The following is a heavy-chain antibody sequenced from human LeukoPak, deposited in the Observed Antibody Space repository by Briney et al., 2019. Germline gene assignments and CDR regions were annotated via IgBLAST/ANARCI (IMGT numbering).Heavy chain of an antibody. CDR2: IYYSGST. CDR1: GGSFSSYY. Sequence: SETLSLTCTVSGGSFSSYYWSWIRQPPGKGLEWIGSIYYSGSTDYNPSLKSRVTISVDTSKNDFSLKLSSVTAADTAVYYCARLLTMVWGVMDYWGQGTLVTVSS. V-gene: IGHV4-59*01. CDR3: ARLLTMVWGVMDY. J-gene: IGHJ4*02. D-gene: IGHD3-10*01.